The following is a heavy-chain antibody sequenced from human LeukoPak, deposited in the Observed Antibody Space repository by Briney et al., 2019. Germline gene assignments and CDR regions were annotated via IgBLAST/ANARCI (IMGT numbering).Heavy chain of an antibody. CDR3: AKELSSGWSFNFDY. CDR1: GFTFDDYA. CDR2: VSWNSGSI. D-gene: IGHD6-19*01. V-gene: IGHV3-9*01. Sequence: PGRSLRLSCEASGFTFDDYAMDWVRQAPGKGLEWVSGVSWNSGSIGYADSVKGRFTISRDNAKNSLYLQMNSLRAEDTALYYCAKELSSGWSFNFDYWGQGTLVTVSS. J-gene: IGHJ4*02.